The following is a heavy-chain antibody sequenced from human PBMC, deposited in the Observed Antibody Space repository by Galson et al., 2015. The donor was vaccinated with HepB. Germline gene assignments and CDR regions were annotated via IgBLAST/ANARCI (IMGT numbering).Heavy chain of an antibody. Sequence: SLRLSCAASGFTFSSYAMSWVRQAPGKGLEWVSAISGSGGSTYYADSVKGRFTISRDNSKNTLYLQMNSLRAEDTAVYYCAKDGGGDYLGSLYYYGMDVWGQGTTVTVSS. J-gene: IGHJ6*02. CDR2: ISGSGGST. D-gene: IGHD4-17*01. CDR1: GFTFSSYA. CDR3: AKDGGGDYLGSLYYYGMDV. V-gene: IGHV3-23*01.